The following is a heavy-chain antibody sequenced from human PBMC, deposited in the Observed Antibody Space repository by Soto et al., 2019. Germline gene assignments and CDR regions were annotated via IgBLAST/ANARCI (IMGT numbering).Heavy chain of an antibody. CDR1: GFSLSNARMG. CDR2: IFSNDEK. CDR3: ARIRGDGYKRYWYFDL. Sequence: QVTLKESGPVLVKPTETLTLTCTVSGFSLSNARMGVSWIRQPPGKALEWLAHIFSNDEKSYSTSLKSRLTISKDTSKSQVVLTMTNMVPVDTATYYCARIRGDGYKRYWYFDLWGRGTLVTVSS. V-gene: IGHV2-26*01. D-gene: IGHD5-12*01. J-gene: IGHJ2*01.